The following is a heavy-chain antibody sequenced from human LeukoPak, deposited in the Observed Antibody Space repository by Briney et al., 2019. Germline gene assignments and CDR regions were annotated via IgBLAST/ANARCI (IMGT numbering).Heavy chain of an antibody. CDR3: ARVGRDADSGVFDY. CDR2: IYSGGST. V-gene: IGHV3-66*01. Sequence: PGGSLRLSCAASGFNLRPNYMTGVRQAPGKGLEWVSVIYSGGSTYYADSVKGRFTISRDNSKNTLYLKMKSLRAEDTVVYFCARVGRDADSGVFDYWGQGTLVTVSS. CDR1: GFNLRPNY. J-gene: IGHJ4*02. D-gene: IGHD5-24*01.